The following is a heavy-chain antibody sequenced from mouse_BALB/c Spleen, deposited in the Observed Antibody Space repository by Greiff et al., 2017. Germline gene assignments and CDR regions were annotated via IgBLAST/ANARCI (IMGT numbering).Heavy chain of an antibody. Sequence: EVQGVESGGGLVKPGGSLKLSCAASGFTFSSYAMSWVRQTPEKRLEWVASISSGGSTYYPDSVKGRFTISRDNARNILYLQMSSLRSEDTAMYYCASRPPMITKAWFAYWGQGTLVTVSA. V-gene: IGHV5-6-5*01. CDR3: ASRPPMITKAWFAY. CDR2: ISSGGST. D-gene: IGHD2-4*01. CDR1: GFTFSSYA. J-gene: IGHJ3*01.